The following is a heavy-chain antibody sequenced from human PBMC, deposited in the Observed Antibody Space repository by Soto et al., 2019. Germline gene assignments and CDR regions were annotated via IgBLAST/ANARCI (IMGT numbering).Heavy chain of an antibody. D-gene: IGHD6-6*01. J-gene: IGHJ4*02. V-gene: IGHV4-39*01. CDR3: ARLIIALRLLLYPFVF. CDR1: GGSISSSSYY. CDR2: IYYSGST. Sequence: PSETLSLTCTVSGGSISSSSYYWGWIRQPPGKGLEWIGSIYYSGSTYYNPSLKSRVTISVDTSKNQFSLKLSSVTASDTAVYYCARLIIALRLLLYPFVFRGQGTLVTLSS.